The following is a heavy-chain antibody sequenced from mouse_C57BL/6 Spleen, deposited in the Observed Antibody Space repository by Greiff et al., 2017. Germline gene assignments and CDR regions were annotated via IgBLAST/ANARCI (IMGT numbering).Heavy chain of an antibody. V-gene: IGHV1-15*01. D-gene: IGHD1-1*01. CDR2: IDPETGGT. CDR1: GYTFTDYE. CDR3: TRLLLPFSFAY. Sequence: VKLQESGAELVRPGASVTLSCKASGYTFTDYEMHWVKQTPVHGLEWIGAIDPETGGTAYNQKFKGKAILTADKSSSTAYMELRSLTSEDSAVYYCTRLLLPFSFAYWGQGTLVTVSA. J-gene: IGHJ3*01.